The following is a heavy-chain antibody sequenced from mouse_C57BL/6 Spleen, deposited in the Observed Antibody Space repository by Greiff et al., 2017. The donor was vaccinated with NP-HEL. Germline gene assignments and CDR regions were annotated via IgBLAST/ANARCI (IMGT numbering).Heavy chain of an antibody. CDR2: ISYDGSN. D-gene: IGHD2-1*01. V-gene: IGHV3-6*01. CDR3: ARDGNGRDYAMDY. J-gene: IGHJ4*01. CDR1: GYSITSGYY. Sequence: EVKLEESGPGLVKPSQSLSLTCSVTGYSITSGYYWNWIRQFPGNKLEWMGYISYDGSNNYNPSLKNRISITRDTSKNQFFLKLNSVTTEDTATYYCARDGNGRDYAMDYWGQGTSVTVSS.